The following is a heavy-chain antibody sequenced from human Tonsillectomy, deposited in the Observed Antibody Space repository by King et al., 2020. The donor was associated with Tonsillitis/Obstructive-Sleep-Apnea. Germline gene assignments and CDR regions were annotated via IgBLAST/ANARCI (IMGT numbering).Heavy chain of an antibody. CDR1: GGSISSNY. Sequence: VQLQESGPGLVKPSETLYLTCTVSGGSISSNYWSWIRQPPGKGLEWIAYIYNSGTTNSNPSLKGRVTISVDTSKNQFSLKLSFVTAADTAVYYCARIVVPASGWFDPCGQGTLVTVSS. CDR2: IYNSGTT. D-gene: IGHD2-2*01. J-gene: IGHJ5*02. CDR3: ARIVVPASGWFDP. V-gene: IGHV4-59*08.